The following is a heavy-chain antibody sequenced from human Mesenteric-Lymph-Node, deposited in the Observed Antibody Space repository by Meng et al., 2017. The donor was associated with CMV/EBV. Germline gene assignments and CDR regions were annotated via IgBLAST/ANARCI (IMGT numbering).Heavy chain of an antibody. D-gene: IGHD2-2*02. CDR2: IRNKGGDK. V-gene: IGHV3-30*02. CDR1: GFTFSFYG. J-gene: IGHJ5*02. CDR3: ARRGIWDCSSTSCHTNYFDP. Sequence: GESLKISCAASGFTFSFYGMFWVRQAPNKGLEWVAFIRNKGGDKYYADSVKGRFTISRDNSRNTLYLQMNSLRREDTGVYYCARRGIWDCSSTSCHTNYFDPWGQGTLVTVSS.